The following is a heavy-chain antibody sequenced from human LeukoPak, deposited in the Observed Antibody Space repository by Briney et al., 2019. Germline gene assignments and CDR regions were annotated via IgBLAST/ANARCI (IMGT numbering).Heavy chain of an antibody. CDR1: GFTFSSYW. D-gene: IGHD4-17*01. CDR3: ARVNPDYGDNHFDY. J-gene: IGHJ4*02. V-gene: IGHV3-7*01. Sequence: HPGGSLRLSCAASGFTFSSYWMTWVRQAPGKGLEWVSNINGDGSIENYVDSVRGRFTIFRDNAKNSLYLQMNSLRAEDTAMYYCARVNPDYGDNHFDYWGQGSLVTVSS. CDR2: INGDGSIE.